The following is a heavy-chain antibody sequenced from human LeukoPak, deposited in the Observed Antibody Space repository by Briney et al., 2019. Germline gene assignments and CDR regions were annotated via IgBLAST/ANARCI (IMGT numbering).Heavy chain of an antibody. CDR2: IKQDGSEK. D-gene: IGHD4-17*01. Sequence: GGSLRLSCAASGFTFSSYWISWVRQAPGKGLEWVANIKQDGSEKYYVDSVKGRFTISRDNAKNSLYLQMNSLRAEDTAVYYCARDRLHYGEYEKTLDYWGQGTLVTVSS. CDR1: GFTFSSYW. CDR3: ARDRLHYGEYEKTLDY. V-gene: IGHV3-7*01. J-gene: IGHJ4*02.